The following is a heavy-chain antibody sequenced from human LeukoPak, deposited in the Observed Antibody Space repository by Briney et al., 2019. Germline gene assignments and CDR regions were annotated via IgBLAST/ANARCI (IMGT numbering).Heavy chain of an antibody. J-gene: IGHJ1*01. CDR2: ISSSGSTI. D-gene: IGHD3-3*01. CDR3: AKVGYEPYFQH. V-gene: IGHV3-11*01. CDR1: GFTFSDYY. Sequence: GGSLRLSCAASGFTFSDYYMSWIRRAPGKGLEWVSYISSSGSTIYYADSVKGRFTISRDNAKNSLYLQMNSLRAEDTAVYYCAKVGYEPYFQHWGQGTLVTVSS.